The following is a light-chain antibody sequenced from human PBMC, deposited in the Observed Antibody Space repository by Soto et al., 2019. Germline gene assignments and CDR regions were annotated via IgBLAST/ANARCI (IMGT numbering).Light chain of an antibody. Sequence: DIQMTQSPATLSSSLGDRATITFRASQSISSWLAWYQQKPGKAPKLLIYDASSLERGVPSRFSGSGSGTEFTLTISSLQPDDFATYYCQQYLAYPYSFGQGTKVDI. CDR3: QQYLAYPYS. V-gene: IGKV1-5*01. J-gene: IGKJ2*01. CDR1: QSISSW. CDR2: DAS.